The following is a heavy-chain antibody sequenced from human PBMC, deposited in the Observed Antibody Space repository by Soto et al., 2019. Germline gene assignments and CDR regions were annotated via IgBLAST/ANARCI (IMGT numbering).Heavy chain of an antibody. Sequence: GGSLRLSCAASGFTFSSYDMHWVRQATGKGLEWVSAIGTAGDTYYPGSVKGRFTISRESAKNSLYLQMNSLRAGDTAVYYCARARGGYDPRSTYYYYYYMDVWGKGTTVTVSS. J-gene: IGHJ6*03. CDR2: IGTAGDT. D-gene: IGHD5-12*01. V-gene: IGHV3-13*01. CDR3: ARARGGYDPRSTYYYYYYMDV. CDR1: GFTFSSYD.